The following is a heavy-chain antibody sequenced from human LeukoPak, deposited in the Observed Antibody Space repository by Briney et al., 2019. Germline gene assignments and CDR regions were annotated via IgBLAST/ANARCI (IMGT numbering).Heavy chain of an antibody. V-gene: IGHV3-74*01. D-gene: IGHD5-18*01. CDR2: ISGSGGST. CDR3: ATYSSTYYMDV. Sequence: GGSLRLSCAASGFTFSSYWMHWVRQAPGKGLEWVSAISGSGGSTYYADSVKGRFTISRDNAKNTLYLQMNSLRAEDTAVYYCATYSSTYYMDVWGKGTTVTVSS. J-gene: IGHJ6*03. CDR1: GFTFSSYW.